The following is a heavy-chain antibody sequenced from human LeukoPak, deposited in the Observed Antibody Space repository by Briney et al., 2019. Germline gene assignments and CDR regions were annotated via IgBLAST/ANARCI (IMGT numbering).Heavy chain of an antibody. CDR1: GGSISSSSYY. D-gene: IGHD1-20*01. V-gene: IGHV4-39*01. CDR2: IYYSGST. Sequence: SETLSLTCTVSGGSISSSSYYWGWIRQPPGKGLEWIGSIYYSGSTHYNPSLKSRVTISIDTSKNQLSLKLNSVTAADTAVYYCARHSNWNGGVDWFDPWGQGTQVTVSS. CDR3: ARHSNWNGGVDWFDP. J-gene: IGHJ5*02.